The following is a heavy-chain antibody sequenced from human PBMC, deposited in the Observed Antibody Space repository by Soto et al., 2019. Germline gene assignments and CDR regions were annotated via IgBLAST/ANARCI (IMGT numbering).Heavy chain of an antibody. V-gene: IGHV3-15*01. CDR3: TTAGGILYYYGMDA. D-gene: IGHD6-13*01. J-gene: IGHJ6*02. CDR1: GFTFSYAW. Sequence: PGGSLGLSWAASGFTFSYAWMSWVRQSPGKGLEWVRRIKSKTDGGTTDYAAPVKSRFTISRDDSKNTLYLQMNSLKTEDTAVYYCTTAGGILYYYGMDAWGQGTTVTVSS. CDR2: IKSKTDGGTT.